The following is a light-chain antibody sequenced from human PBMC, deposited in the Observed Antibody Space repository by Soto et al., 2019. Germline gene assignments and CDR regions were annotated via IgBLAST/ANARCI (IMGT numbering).Light chain of an antibody. J-gene: IGLJ1*01. Sequence: QSALTQPPSASGSPGQSVTIPCTGTYIDIGAYNYVSWYQQHPGKAPELRIYEVNKRPSGVPDRFSGSKSGNTASLTVSGLQAEDEADYYCSSYAGSSNVFGTGTKDTVL. V-gene: IGLV2-8*01. CDR1: YIDIGAYNY. CDR2: EVN. CDR3: SSYAGSSNV.